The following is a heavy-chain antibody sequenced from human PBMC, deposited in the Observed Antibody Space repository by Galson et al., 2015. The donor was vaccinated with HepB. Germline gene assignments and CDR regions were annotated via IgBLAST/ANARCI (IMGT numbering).Heavy chain of an antibody. CDR3: AKDSEGFLHSSSSGGEYHYYFYMDV. D-gene: IGHD6-6*01. Sequence: SLRLSCAASGFTFRSYAMSWVRQAPGKGLEWVSGITGSGGSTYYADSVKGRFTISRDNSKNTLYLKMNSLRAEDTAVYYCAKDSEGFLHSSSSGGEYHYYFYMDVWGKGTTVTVSS. J-gene: IGHJ6*03. V-gene: IGHV3-23*01. CDR1: GFTFRSYA. CDR2: ITGSGGST.